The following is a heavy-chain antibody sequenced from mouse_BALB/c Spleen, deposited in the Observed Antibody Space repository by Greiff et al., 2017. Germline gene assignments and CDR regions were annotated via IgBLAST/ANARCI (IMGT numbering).Heavy chain of an antibody. CDR1: GYSFTDYN. D-gene: IGHD2-14*01. CDR2: IDPYNGGT. V-gene: IGHV1S135*01. CDR3: ARGLYYRYDGYAMDY. J-gene: IGHJ4*01. Sequence: EVQLQQSGPELVKPGASVKVSCKASGYSFTDYNMYWVKQSHGKSLEWIGYIDPYNGGTSYNQKFKGKATLTVDKSSSTAYIQLSSLSSEDSAVYFCARGLYYRYDGYAMDYWGQGTSVTVSS.